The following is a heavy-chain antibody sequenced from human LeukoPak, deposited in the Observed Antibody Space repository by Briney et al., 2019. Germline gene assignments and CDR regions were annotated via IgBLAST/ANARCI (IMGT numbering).Heavy chain of an antibody. J-gene: IGHJ5*02. D-gene: IGHD3-10*01. Sequence: ASVKVSCKASGGTFSSYTITWVRQAPGQGLEWMGRIIPMVGVSKYAENFQGRATITADKSTNTAYMEMSSLRSEGTAIYYCALLWFGGNWFDPWGQGTLVTVSS. CDR1: GGTFSSYT. CDR3: ALLWFGGNWFDP. V-gene: IGHV1-69*02. CDR2: IIPMVGVS.